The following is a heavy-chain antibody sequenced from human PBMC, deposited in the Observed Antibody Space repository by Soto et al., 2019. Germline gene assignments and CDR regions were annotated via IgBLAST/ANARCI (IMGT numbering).Heavy chain of an antibody. V-gene: IGHV3-7*01. CDR3: AREYSGYDWYFDL. CDR2: TKQDGSEK. CDR1: GFTFSSYW. J-gene: IGHJ2*01. D-gene: IGHD5-12*01. Sequence: GGSLRLSCAASGFTFSSYWMSWVRQAPGKGLEWVANTKQDGSEKYYVDSVKGRFTISRDNAKNSLYLQMNSLRAEDTAVYYCAREYSGYDWYFDLWGRGTLVTVSS.